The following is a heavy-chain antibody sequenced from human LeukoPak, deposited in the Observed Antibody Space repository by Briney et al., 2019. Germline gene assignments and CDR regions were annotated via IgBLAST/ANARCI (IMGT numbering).Heavy chain of an antibody. CDR2: IYTSGST. J-gene: IGHJ6*03. CDR3: ARARYGSGSYHFMDV. V-gene: IGHV4-4*07. CDR1: GGSISSYY. D-gene: IGHD3-10*01. Sequence: SETLSLTCTVSGGSISSYYWSWIRQPAGKGLEWIGRIYTSGSTNCNPSLKSRVTMSVDTSKNQFSLKLSSVTAADTAVYYCARARYGSGSYHFMDVWGKGTTVTISS.